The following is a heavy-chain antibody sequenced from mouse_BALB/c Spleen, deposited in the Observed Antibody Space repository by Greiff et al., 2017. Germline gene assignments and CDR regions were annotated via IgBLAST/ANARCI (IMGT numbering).Heavy chain of an antibody. Sequence: DLVKPGASVKLSCKASGYTFTSYWINWIKQRPGQGLEWIGRIAPGSGSTYYNEMFKGKATLTVDTSSSTAYIQLSSLSSEDSAVYFCARERDYDYYFDYWGQGTTLTVSS. CDR1: GYTFTSYW. CDR2: IAPGSGST. V-gene: IGHV1S41*01. D-gene: IGHD2-4*01. CDR3: ARERDYDYYFDY. J-gene: IGHJ2*01.